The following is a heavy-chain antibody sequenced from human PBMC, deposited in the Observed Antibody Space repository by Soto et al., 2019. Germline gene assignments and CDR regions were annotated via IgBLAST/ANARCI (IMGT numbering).Heavy chain of an antibody. CDR1: GGSMNFYH. V-gene: IGHV4-59*01. CDR3: ARDRTGASAFDP. D-gene: IGHD1-1*01. Sequence: SETLSLTCNVSGGSMNFYHWSWIRQSPGKELEWIGYMYSSGSSNYNPSLKSRVTISVDTSKNQFSLKLSSVTAADTAVYYCARDRTGASAFDPWGQGTLVTVSS. CDR2: MYSSGSS. J-gene: IGHJ5*02.